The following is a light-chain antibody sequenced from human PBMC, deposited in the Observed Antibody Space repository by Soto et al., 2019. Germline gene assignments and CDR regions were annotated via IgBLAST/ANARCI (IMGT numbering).Light chain of an antibody. V-gene: IGKV3-20*01. CDR3: HQYISPPWT. CDR2: GAS. J-gene: IGKJ1*01. Sequence: EIVLTQSPGTLSLSPGERATLSCRASQSVPGNYLAWLQQKPGQAPRRLLYGASSRSTGIPARFSGSGSGTDFTLTITTLEHEDWAVGYSHQYISPPWTLGQGTKVETK. CDR1: QSVPGNY.